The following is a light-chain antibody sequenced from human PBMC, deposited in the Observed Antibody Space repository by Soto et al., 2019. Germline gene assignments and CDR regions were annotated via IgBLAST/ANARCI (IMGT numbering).Light chain of an antibody. CDR3: FQGKNWPELT. CDR1: QSLIYRDGNTY. Sequence: DVVLTQSPLSLSVTLGQSASLSCRSSQSLIYRDGNTYLNWFHQRPGQSPRRLIYRVSNRDSGVPDRISGSGSGTDFTLTISRVEADDVGVYYCFQGKNWPELTFGGGTKVEIK. J-gene: IGKJ4*01. CDR2: RVS. V-gene: IGKV2-30*01.